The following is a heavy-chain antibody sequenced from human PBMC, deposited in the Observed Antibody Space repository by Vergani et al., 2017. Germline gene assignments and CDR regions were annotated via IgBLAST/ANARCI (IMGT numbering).Heavy chain of an antibody. Sequence: QVQLVESGGGVVQSGRSLRLSCAASRFTFSNYAMHWVRQAPGKGLEWVAVISYDGRNKYYADSVKGRFTISRDNSKNTLYLQMNSLRAEDTAVYYCANKQWLDYWGQGTLVTVSS. V-gene: IGHV3-30*04. CDR1: RFTFSNYA. J-gene: IGHJ4*02. CDR2: ISYDGRNK. CDR3: ANKQWLDY. D-gene: IGHD6-19*01.